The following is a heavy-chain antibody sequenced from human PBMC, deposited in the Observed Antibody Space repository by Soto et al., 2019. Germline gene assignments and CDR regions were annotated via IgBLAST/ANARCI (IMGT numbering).Heavy chain of an antibody. CDR2: ISSSSSYI. D-gene: IGHD6-6*01. J-gene: IGHJ6*02. Sequence: PGGSLRLSCAASGFTFSSYSMNWVRQAPGKGLEWVSSISSSSSYIYYADTVKGRFTISRDNAKNSLYLQMNSLRAEDTAVYYCGRSGQLVRNYYYYYGMDVWGQGTTVTVSS. V-gene: IGHV3-21*01. CDR1: GFTFSSYS. CDR3: GRSGQLVRNYYYYYGMDV.